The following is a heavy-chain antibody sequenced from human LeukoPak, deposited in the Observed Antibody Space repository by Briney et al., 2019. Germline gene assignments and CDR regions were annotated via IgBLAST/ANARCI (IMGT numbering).Heavy chain of an antibody. Sequence: GGSLRLSCAASGFTFAPYWMTWVRQAPGKGLEYVATMNRDGSEKYYVDSVKGRFTISRDNSKNSLYLQMDSLRAEDTAVYYCARGIEEWLYLYYWGQGALVTVVS. D-gene: IGHD3-3*01. CDR3: ARGIEEWLYLYY. CDR2: MNRDGSEK. V-gene: IGHV3-7*04. J-gene: IGHJ4*02. CDR1: GFTFAPYW.